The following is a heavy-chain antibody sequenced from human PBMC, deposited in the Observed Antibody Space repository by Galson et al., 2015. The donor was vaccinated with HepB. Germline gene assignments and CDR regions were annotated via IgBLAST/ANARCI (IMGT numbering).Heavy chain of an antibody. V-gene: IGHV4-38-2*02. CDR1: GYSISSGYY. CDR3: ARGQSGSYLRHHWFDP. CDR2: IYHSGST. J-gene: IGHJ5*02. Sequence: SETLSLTCTVSGYSISSGYYWGWIRQPPGKGLEWIGSIYHSGSTYYNPSLKSRVTISVDTSKNQFSLKLSSVTAADTAVYYCARGQSGSYLRHHWFDPWGQGTLVTVSS. D-gene: IGHD3-10*01.